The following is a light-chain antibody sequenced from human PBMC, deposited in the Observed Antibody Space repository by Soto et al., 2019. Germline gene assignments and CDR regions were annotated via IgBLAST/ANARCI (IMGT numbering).Light chain of an antibody. CDR3: QHASNWPPT. Sequence: EVVMTQSPATLSVSPGERVTLSCRASESVHRNLAWYQQKPGQGHRLLIYASTMDSGVPDRLTGSGSGTEFTLTISSLQSEDFGVYYCQHASNWPPTFGPGTKVEIK. CDR2: AS. J-gene: IGKJ3*01. CDR1: ESVHRN. V-gene: IGKV3-15*01.